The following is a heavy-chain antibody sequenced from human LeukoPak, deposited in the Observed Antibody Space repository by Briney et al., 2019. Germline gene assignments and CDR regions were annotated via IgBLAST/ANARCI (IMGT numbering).Heavy chain of an antibody. V-gene: IGHV3-23*01. Sequence: GGSLRLSCAASGFTFSSYAMSWVRQAPGKGLEWVSAISGSGGSTYYADSVKGRFTISRDNAKNSLYLQMNSLRAEDTAVYYCARDHYDFWSGYGNWFDPWGQGTLVTVSS. D-gene: IGHD3-3*01. CDR2: ISGSGGST. J-gene: IGHJ5*02. CDR1: GFTFSSYA. CDR3: ARDHYDFWSGYGNWFDP.